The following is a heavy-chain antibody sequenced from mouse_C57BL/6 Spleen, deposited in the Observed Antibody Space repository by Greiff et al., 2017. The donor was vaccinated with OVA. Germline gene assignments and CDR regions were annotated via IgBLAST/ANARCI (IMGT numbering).Heavy chain of an antibody. CDR2: INPGSGGT. Sequence: VQLQQSGAELVRPGPSVKVSCKASGYAFTNYLIEWVKQRPGQGLEWIGVINPGSGGTNYNEKFQGKATLTADTSSSTAYMQLSSLTSEDSAVYFCTGKGGYYGDMDYWGKGTSVTVSS. CDR1: GYAFTNYL. J-gene: IGHJ4*01. CDR3: TGKGGYYGDMDY. V-gene: IGHV1-54*01. D-gene: IGHD1-2*01.